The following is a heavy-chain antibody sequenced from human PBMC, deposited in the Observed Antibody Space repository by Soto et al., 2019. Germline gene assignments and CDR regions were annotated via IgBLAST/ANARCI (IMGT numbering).Heavy chain of an antibody. CDR1: GXTFSSYA. J-gene: IGHJ4*02. V-gene: IGHV3-23*01. Sequence: LRLSVAASGXTFSSYAMSWVRQAPGKGLEWVSGISAGGSSTYYPDSVKGRFTISRDNSKNTLYLQMNSLRVDDTAVYYCADGGEWAFNFDYWGQGTLVTVSS. CDR3: ADGGEWAFNFDY. CDR2: ISAGGSST. D-gene: IGHD1-26*01.